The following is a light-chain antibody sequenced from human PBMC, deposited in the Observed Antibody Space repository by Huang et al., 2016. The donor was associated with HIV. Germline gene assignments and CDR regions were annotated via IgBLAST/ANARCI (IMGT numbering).Light chain of an antibody. CDR3: MQSLQTPPT. J-gene: IGKJ1*01. V-gene: IGKV2-28*01. CDR1: ESLLYTNGFRY. Sequence: DIVMSQSPLSLTVIPGEPASISCKSNESLLYTNGFRYLNWYLHKPGLSPHLLSYLGSNRASGVPDRFSSSGTGIEFTLTISRVEADDVGVYYCMQSLQTPPTFGQGTKVEI. CDR2: LGS.